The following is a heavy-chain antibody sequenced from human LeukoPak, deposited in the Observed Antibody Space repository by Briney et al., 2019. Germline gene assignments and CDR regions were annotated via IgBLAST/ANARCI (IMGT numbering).Heavy chain of an antibody. CDR2: ISSNGGST. Sequence: PGGSLRLSCAASGFTFSSYAIHCVRQAPGKGLEYVSAISSNGGSTYYANCVKGKFTISRDKSKNTLYLQMGSMRAEDMAVYYCARAGWGYYDASDAFDIWGQGTMVTVSS. V-gene: IGHV3-64*01. D-gene: IGHD3-22*01. CDR3: ARAGWGYYDASDAFDI. J-gene: IGHJ3*02. CDR1: GFTFSSYA.